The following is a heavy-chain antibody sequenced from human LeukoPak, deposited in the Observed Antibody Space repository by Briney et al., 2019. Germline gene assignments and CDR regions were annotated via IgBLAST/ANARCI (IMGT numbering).Heavy chain of an antibody. V-gene: IGHV1-69*06. D-gene: IGHD6-6*01. J-gene: IGHJ6*03. CDR1: GYTFRNYY. CDR2: IIPIFGTA. Sequence: SVKVSCKAFGYTFRNYYMHWVRQAPGQGLEWMGGIIPIFGTANYAQKFQGRVTITADKSTSTAYMELSSLRSEDTAVYYCARGKWEQLGLGGYYYYYMDVWGKGTTVTVSS. CDR3: ARGKWEQLGLGGYYYYYMDV.